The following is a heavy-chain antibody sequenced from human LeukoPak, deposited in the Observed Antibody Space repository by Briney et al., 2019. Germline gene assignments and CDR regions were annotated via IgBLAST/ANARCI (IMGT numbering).Heavy chain of an antibody. V-gene: IGHV4-30-2*01. D-gene: IGHD5/OR15-5a*01. CDR2: IYHSGST. CDR1: GGSISSGGYY. Sequence: PSQTLSLTCTVSGGSISSGGYYWSWIRQPPGKGLEWIGYIYHSGSTYYNPSLKSRVTISVDRSKNQFSLKLSSVTAADTAVYYCARAGLRLGAFDIWGQGTMVTVSS. J-gene: IGHJ3*02. CDR3: ARAGLRLGAFDI.